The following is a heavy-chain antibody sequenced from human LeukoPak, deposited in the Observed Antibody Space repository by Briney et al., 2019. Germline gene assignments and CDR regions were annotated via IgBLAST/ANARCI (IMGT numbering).Heavy chain of an antibody. D-gene: IGHD3-16*01. J-gene: IGHJ4*02. CDR2: ISSDGSST. Sequence: PGGSLRLSCAASGFTFSSYWMHWVRQAPGKGLVWVSRISSDGSSTNYADSVMGRFTVSRDNAENTLFLQMNSLRAEDTAVYHCTTLGNFFDYWGQGTLVSVSP. CDR3: TTLGNFFDY. CDR1: GFTFSSYW. V-gene: IGHV3-74*01.